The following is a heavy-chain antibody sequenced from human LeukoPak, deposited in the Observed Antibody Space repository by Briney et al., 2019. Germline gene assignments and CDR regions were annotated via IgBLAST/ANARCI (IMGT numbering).Heavy chain of an antibody. CDR3: ARDKPSDAFDI. CDR1: GFTVSSNY. Sequence: GGSLRLSCAASGFTVSSNYMSWVRQAPGKGLEWVSVIYSGGSTYYADSVKGRFTISRDNSKNTLYLQMNSLRAEDTAVYYCARDKPSDAFDIWGQGTMVTVSS. V-gene: IGHV3-66*01. CDR2: IYSGGST. J-gene: IGHJ3*02.